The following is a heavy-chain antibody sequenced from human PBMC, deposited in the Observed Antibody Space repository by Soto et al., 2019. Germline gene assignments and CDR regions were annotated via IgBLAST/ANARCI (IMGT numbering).Heavy chain of an antibody. CDR3: ARSDGRY. V-gene: IGHV4-30-2*01. J-gene: IGHJ4*02. Sequence: PSQPLSDTCTVSYGSISSGGYSWSWIRQPPGKGLEWIGYIYHSGSTYYNPSLKSRVTISVDRSKNQFSLKMSSVTAADTAVYYCARSDGRYWGQGTLVTVSS. CDR2: IYHSGST. CDR1: YGSISSGGYS.